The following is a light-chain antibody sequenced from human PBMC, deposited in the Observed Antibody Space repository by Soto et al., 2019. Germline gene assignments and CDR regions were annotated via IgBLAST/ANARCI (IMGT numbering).Light chain of an antibody. CDR2: DAS. Sequence: DIQMTQSPSTLSASVGDRVTITCRASQTISSWLAWYQQKPGKAPNLLIYDASTLERGVPSRFSGTGSGTEFTLTIDRLQPDDFETYYCQQYHNSSITFGQGTRLEI. CDR3: QQYHNSSIT. V-gene: IGKV1-5*01. J-gene: IGKJ5*01. CDR1: QTISSW.